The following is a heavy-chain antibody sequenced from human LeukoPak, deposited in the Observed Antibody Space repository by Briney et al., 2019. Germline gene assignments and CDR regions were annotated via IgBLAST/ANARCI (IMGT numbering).Heavy chain of an antibody. V-gene: IGHV3-23*01. Sequence: GGSLRLSCAASGFTFDTYAMSWVRQAPGKGLEWVSGLSGSGGSTYYADSVKGRFTISRDNAKNTLYLQMNSLRAEDTAVYYCAKGRCSGGSCYGRGFDYWGQGTLLTVSS. CDR3: AKGRCSGGSCYGRGFDY. CDR1: GFTFDTYA. D-gene: IGHD2-15*01. J-gene: IGHJ4*02. CDR2: LSGSGGST.